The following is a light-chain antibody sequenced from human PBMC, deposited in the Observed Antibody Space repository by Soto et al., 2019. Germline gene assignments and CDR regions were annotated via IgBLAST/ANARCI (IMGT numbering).Light chain of an antibody. V-gene: IGKV3D-15*01. CDR2: DAS. CDR1: QSVSSN. CDR3: QQYNNWPPSIT. Sequence: ETVMTHSPVTLSVSPGEIATLSCRAGQSVSSNLAWYQQKPGQAPRLLIYDASDRATGVPARFSGSGSGTDFTLTISSLEPEDFAVYYCQQYNNWPPSITFGQGTRLEIK. J-gene: IGKJ5*01.